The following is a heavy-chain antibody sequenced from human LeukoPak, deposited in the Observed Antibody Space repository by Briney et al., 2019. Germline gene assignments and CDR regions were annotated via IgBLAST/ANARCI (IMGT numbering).Heavy chain of an antibody. CDR2: ISYDGSNK. CDR1: GFTFSDYA. CDR3: ARERTGYYMAV. J-gene: IGHJ6*03. V-gene: IGHV3-30*02. Sequence: GESLRLSCVASGFTFSDYAMHWVRQAPGKGLECVAFISYDGSNKYYVDSVKGRFTISRGDSKNTLYLQMNSLRAEDTAVYYCARERTGYYMAVWGKGTTVTVSS. D-gene: IGHD1-14*01.